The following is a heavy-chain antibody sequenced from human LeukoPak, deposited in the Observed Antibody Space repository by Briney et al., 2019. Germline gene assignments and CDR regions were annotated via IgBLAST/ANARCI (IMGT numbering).Heavy chain of an antibody. J-gene: IGHJ4*02. CDR3: ARLTPYSGSPLGDY. CDR1: GGSISSSSNF. Sequence: PSETLSLTCTVSGGSISSSSNFWGWIRQPPGKGLEWIGSISCSGSTYYNPSLKSRVTISVDTSKNQFSLKLSSVTAADTAVYYCARLTPYSGSPLGDYWGQGTLVTVSS. D-gene: IGHD1-26*01. CDR2: ISCSGST. V-gene: IGHV4-39*01.